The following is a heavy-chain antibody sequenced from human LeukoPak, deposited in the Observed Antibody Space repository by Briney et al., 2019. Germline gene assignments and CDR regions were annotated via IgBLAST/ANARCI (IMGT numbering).Heavy chain of an antibody. CDR1: GFTFSSYA. D-gene: IGHD4/OR15-4a*01. CDR2: ISGSGGSA. J-gene: IGHJ4*02. CDR3: AKTPYGGTVGYFDY. V-gene: IGHV3-23*01. Sequence: PGGSLRLSCAASGFTFSSYAMSWVRQAPGKGLEWVSAISGSGGSAYYADSVKGRFTISRDNSKNTLYLQMNSLRAEDTAVYYCAKTPYGGTVGYFDYWGQGTLVTVSS.